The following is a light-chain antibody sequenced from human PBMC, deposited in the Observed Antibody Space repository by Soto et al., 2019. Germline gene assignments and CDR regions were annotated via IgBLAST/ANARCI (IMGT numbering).Light chain of an antibody. CDR2: DNS. Sequence: QSVLTQPPSVSAAPGLKVTISCSGGSSNIGNNYVAWYQQLPGAAPQLLIYDNSERPSGIPDRFSGSKSGTSATLGISGLQTGDEADYYCGTWDSSLSAWVFGGGTKLTVL. CDR1: SSNIGNNY. V-gene: IGLV1-51*01. CDR3: GTWDSSLSAWV. J-gene: IGLJ3*02.